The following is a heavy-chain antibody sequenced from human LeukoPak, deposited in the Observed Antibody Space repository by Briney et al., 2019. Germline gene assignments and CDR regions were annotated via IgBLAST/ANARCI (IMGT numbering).Heavy chain of an antibody. Sequence: SETLSLTCSVSGASITRYYWTWIRQPVGKGLEWFGRLYTNGTVNYNPSLRSRVTISVDTSKNQFSLKLSSVTTADTAVYSCARGDYSSSSYYYYYYMDVWGKGTTVTVSS. CDR2: LYTNGTV. D-gene: IGHD6-6*01. CDR3: ARGDYSSSSYYYYYYMDV. CDR1: GASITRYY. V-gene: IGHV4-4*07. J-gene: IGHJ6*03.